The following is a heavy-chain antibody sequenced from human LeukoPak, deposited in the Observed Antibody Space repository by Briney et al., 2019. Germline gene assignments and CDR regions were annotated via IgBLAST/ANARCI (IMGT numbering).Heavy chain of an antibody. CDR1: GYSISSGYY. Sequence: PSETLSLTCTVSGYSISSGYYWGWIRQPPGKGLEWIGSIYHSGSTYYNPSLKSRVTISVDTSKNQFSLKLSSVTAADTAVYYCARDSSSTQQLWFVYWGQGTLVTVSS. CDR3: ARDSSSTQQLWFVY. CDR2: IYHSGST. D-gene: IGHD5-18*01. J-gene: IGHJ4*02. V-gene: IGHV4-38-2*02.